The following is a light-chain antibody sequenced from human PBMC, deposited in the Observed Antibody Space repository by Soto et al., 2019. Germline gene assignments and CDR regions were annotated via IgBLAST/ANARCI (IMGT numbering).Light chain of an antibody. CDR1: QSVSSN. Sequence: EIVMTQSPATLSVSPGERATLSCRASQSVSSNLAWYQQTPGQAPRLIIYGASTRANGIPARFSGSGSGTEFTLTISSLQSEDFAFYYCQQYNNWPPITFGQGTRLEIK. J-gene: IGKJ5*01. CDR3: QQYNNWPPIT. CDR2: GAS. V-gene: IGKV3-15*01.